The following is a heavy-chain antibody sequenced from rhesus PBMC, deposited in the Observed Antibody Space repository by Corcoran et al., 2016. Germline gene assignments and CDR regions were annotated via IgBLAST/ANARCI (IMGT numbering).Heavy chain of an antibody. V-gene: IGHV4-122*02. D-gene: IGHD5-24*01. Sequence: QVQLQESGPGLVKPSETLSLTCAVAGGSLSSSYYYWTWIRQAPGKGLEWLGYISYSGSTSYNPSLKSRVTISRDTSKNQFSLTLSSVTAADTAVYYCARGASWVQLRHYFDYWGQGVLVTVSS. CDR2: ISYSGST. J-gene: IGHJ4*01. CDR1: GGSLSSSYYY. CDR3: ARGASWVQLRHYFDY.